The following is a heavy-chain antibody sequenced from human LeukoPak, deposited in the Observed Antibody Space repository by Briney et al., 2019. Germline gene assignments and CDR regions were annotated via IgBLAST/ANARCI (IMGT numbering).Heavy chain of an antibody. V-gene: IGHV1-2*02. CDR1: GYTFTGYY. D-gene: IGHD3-10*01. CDR3: ARTLVRGDYSPPKY. Sequence: ASLKVSCKASGYTFTGYYMHWVRQAPGQGLEWMGWINPNSGGTNYAQKFQGRVTMTRDTSISTAYMELSRLRSDDTAVYYCARTLVRGDYSPPKYWGQGTLVTVSS. J-gene: IGHJ4*02. CDR2: INPNSGGT.